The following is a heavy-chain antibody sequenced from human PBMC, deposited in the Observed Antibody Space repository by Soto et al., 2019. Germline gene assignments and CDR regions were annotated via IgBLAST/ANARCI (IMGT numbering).Heavy chain of an antibody. D-gene: IGHD4-4*01. V-gene: IGHV5-51*01. Sequence: GESLKISCKGSGYAFAGYWIGWVRQMPGIGLEWMGIIYCGDSQTKYNPSFQDQVIMSVDKSIHTAYLQWTSLKASDTAIYYCMRVNSPSLPPWFDPWGQGTQVTVSS. CDR1: GYAFAGYW. CDR3: MRVNSPSLPPWFDP. CDR2: IYCGDSQT. J-gene: IGHJ5*02.